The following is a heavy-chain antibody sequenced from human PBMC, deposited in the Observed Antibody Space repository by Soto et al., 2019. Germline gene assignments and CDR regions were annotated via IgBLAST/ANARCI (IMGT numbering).Heavy chain of an antibody. J-gene: IGHJ4*02. Sequence: PSETLSLTCTVSGGSVSSASYYWSWIRQPPGKGLEWIGYIYYSGSTNYNPSLKSRVTISVDTSKNQLSLKVNSVTAADTAVYYCARHVNIAVAGTGFDYWGQGTPVTVSS. D-gene: IGHD6-19*01. V-gene: IGHV4-61*01. CDR2: IYYSGST. CDR3: ARHVNIAVAGTGFDY. CDR1: GGSVSSASYY.